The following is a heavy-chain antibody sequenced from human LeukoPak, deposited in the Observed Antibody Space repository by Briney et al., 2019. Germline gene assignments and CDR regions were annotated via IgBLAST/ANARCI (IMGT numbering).Heavy chain of an antibody. CDR2: INGDGRWT. V-gene: IGHV3-74*01. Sequence: GGSLRLSCAASGNYWMHWVRQAPGKGLVWVSHINGDGRWTTYADSVKGRFTISKDNAKNTVYLQMNNLRAEDTAVYYCVSFYETYWGRGTLVTVS. CDR3: VSFYETY. CDR1: GNYW. D-gene: IGHD2-2*01. J-gene: IGHJ4*02.